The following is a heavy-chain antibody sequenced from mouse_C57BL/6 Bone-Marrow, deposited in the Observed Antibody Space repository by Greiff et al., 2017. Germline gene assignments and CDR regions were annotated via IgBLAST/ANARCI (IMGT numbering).Heavy chain of an antibody. CDR2: ISYDGSN. D-gene: IGHD2-4*01. V-gene: IGHV3-6*01. CDR3: ARGDYDDYAMDY. CDR1: GYSITSGYY. J-gene: IGHJ4*01. Sequence: EVQLQESGPGLVQPSQSLSLTCSVTGYSITSGYYWNWIRQFPGNKLEWMGYISYDGSNNYNPSLKNRISITRDTSKHQFFLKLNSVTTEDTATYYCARGDYDDYAMDYWGQGTSVTVSS.